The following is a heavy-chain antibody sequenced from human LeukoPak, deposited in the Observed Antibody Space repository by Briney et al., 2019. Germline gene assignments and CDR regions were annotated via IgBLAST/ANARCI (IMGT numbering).Heavy chain of an antibody. CDR2: INHSGST. Sequence: SETLSLTCAVYGGSFSDYYGSWVRQPPGKGLEWIGEINHSGSTNYNPSLKSRVTISVDTSKNQFSLKLSSVTAADTAVYYCARGFSSGWYVYFDYWGQGTLVTVSS. J-gene: IGHJ4*02. V-gene: IGHV4-34*01. D-gene: IGHD6-19*01. CDR3: ARGFSSGWYVYFDY. CDR1: GGSFSDYY.